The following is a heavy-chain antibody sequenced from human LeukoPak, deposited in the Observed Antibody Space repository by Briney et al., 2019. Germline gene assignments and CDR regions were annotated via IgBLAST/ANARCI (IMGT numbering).Heavy chain of an antibody. CDR2: IYHSGNT. V-gene: IGHV4-4*02. J-gene: IGHJ6*02. CDR3: ARDSATTLGSYYYGLDV. D-gene: IGHD5-12*01. Sequence: SETLSLTCSVSGGSISSNNWWTWVRQPPGKELEWIGEIYHSGNTNYNPSLKSRVTISLDKSNNHFSLKMNSVTAADTAVYYCARDSATTLGSYYYGLDVWGQGTTVTVSS. CDR1: GGSISSNNW.